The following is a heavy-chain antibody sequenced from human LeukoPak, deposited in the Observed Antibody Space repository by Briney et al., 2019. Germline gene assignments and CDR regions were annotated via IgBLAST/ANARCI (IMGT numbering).Heavy chain of an antibody. D-gene: IGHD1-26*01. CDR2: MNHSGST. Sequence: SETLSLTCAVYGGSFSGYYWSWIRQPPGKGLEWIGEMNHSGSTNYNPSLKSRVTISVDTSKNQFSLKLSSVTAADTAVYYCARGPSGSYYGVVDYWGQGTLVTVSS. CDR1: GGSFSGYY. CDR3: ARGPSGSYYGVVDY. V-gene: IGHV4-34*01. J-gene: IGHJ4*02.